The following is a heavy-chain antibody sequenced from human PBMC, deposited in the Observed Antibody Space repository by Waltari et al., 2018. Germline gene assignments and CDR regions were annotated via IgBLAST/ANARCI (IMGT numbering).Heavy chain of an antibody. J-gene: IGHJ4*02. Sequence: EVQLVESGGGLVKPGGSLRLSCAASGFTFSSYSMNWVRQAPGKGLEWVSSISSSSSYIYYADSVKGRFTISRDNAKNSLYLQMNSLRAEDTAVYYCARGPGLRYFDGLGYWGQGTLVTVSS. D-gene: IGHD3-9*01. CDR1: GFTFSSYS. CDR3: ARGPGLRYFDGLGY. V-gene: IGHV3-21*01. CDR2: ISSSSSYI.